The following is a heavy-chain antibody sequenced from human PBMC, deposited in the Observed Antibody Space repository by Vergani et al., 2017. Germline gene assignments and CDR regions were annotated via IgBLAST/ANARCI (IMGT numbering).Heavy chain of an antibody. CDR3: AKDPTVVPPGTDY. Sequence: EVQLVESGGGLVKPGGSLRLSCAASGFTFSSYSMNWVRQAPGKGLEWVSSISSSSSYIYYADSVKGRFTISRDNAKNSLYLQMNSLRAEDTAVYYCAKDPTVVPPGTDYWGQGTLVTVSS. V-gene: IGHV3-21*04. J-gene: IGHJ4*02. CDR2: ISSSSSYI. D-gene: IGHD4-23*01. CDR1: GFTFSSYS.